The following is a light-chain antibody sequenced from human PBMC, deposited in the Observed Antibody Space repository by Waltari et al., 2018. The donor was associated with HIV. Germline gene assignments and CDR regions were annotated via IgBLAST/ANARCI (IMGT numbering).Light chain of an antibody. Sequence: ISCTGTSNDIGGYNSVSWYQQHPGKAPKLMIYEVTKRPSGVPDRFFGSKSGNTASLTVSGLQAEDEADYYCCSFAGSNIYVVFGGGTKLTVL. CDR1: SNDIGGYNS. CDR2: EVT. CDR3: CSFAGSNIYVV. J-gene: IGLJ2*01. V-gene: IGLV2-8*03.